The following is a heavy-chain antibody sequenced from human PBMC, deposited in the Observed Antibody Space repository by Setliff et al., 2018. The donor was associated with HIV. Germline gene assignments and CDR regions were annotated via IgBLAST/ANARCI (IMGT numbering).Heavy chain of an antibody. CDR1: GGSISSSSFY. V-gene: IGHV4-39*02. J-gene: IGHJ6*03. D-gene: IGHD3-3*01. Sequence: PSETLSLTCNVSGGSISSSSFYWAWLRQPPGKEPEWTASIYYNTRTYYNLSLRSRVTISVDTSKNLFSLKMTSVTAADTAVYYCAGNQNWNGYAFPYIDVWGKGTTVTVSS. CDR2: IYYNTRT. CDR3: AGNQNWNGYAFPYIDV.